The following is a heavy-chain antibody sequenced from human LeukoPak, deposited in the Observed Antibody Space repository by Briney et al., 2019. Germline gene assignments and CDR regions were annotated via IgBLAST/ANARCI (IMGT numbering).Heavy chain of an antibody. Sequence: GGSLRLSCAASGFTFSSYAMSWVRQAPGKGLEWVSAISGSGGSTYYADSVKGRFTISRDNSKNTLYLHMDSLRAEDTAIYYCAKDPGDSSTFWNWFDSWGQGTLVAVSS. D-gene: IGHD6-13*01. CDR1: GFTFSSYA. CDR2: ISGSGGST. J-gene: IGHJ5*01. V-gene: IGHV3-23*01. CDR3: AKDPGDSSTFWNWFDS.